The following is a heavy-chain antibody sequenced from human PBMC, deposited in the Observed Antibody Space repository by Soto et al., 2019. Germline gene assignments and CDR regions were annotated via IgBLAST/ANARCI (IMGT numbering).Heavy chain of an antibody. CDR2: ISSSSSYI. D-gene: IGHD2-15*01. J-gene: IGHJ4*02. Sequence: EVQLVESGGGLVEPGGSLRLSCAASGCTFSSYSMNWVRQAPGKGLEWVSSISSSSSYIYYADSVKGRFTISRDNARNSLYLQMNSLRAEDTAVYYCATTVVTAQGYWGQGTLVTVSS. CDR1: GCTFSSYS. V-gene: IGHV3-21*01. CDR3: ATTVVTAQGY.